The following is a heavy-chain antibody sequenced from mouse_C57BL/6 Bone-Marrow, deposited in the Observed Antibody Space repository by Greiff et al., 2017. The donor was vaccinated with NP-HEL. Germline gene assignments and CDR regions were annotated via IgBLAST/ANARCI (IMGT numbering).Heavy chain of an antibody. Sequence: VQLQQSGAELARPGASVKLSCKASGYTFTSYCISWVKPRPGPGLEWIGEIYPSSGNTHYNQKFKDKATLTADKSSSTAYMQLRSLTSEDSAVYYCARTEGRAMDYWGQGTSVTVSS. J-gene: IGHJ4*01. V-gene: IGHV1-81*01. D-gene: IGHD1-1*01. CDR1: GYTFTSYC. CDR3: ARTEGRAMDY. CDR2: IYPSSGNT.